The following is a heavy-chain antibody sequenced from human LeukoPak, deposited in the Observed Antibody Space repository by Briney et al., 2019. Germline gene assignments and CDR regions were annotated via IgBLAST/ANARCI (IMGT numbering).Heavy chain of an antibody. J-gene: IGHJ5*02. CDR1: GGTFSSYA. Sequence: GAPVKVSCKASGGTFSSYAISWVRQAPGQGLEWMGGIIPIFGTANHAQKFQGRVTITADESTSTAYMELSSLRSEDTAVYYCARDRFSTLDPWGQGTLVTVSS. V-gene: IGHV1-69*13. D-gene: IGHD2-2*01. CDR3: ARDRFSTLDP. CDR2: IIPIFGTA.